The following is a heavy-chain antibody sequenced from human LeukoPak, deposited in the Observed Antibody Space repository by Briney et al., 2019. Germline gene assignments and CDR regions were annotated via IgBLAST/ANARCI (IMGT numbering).Heavy chain of an antibody. CDR2: INREGGST. D-gene: IGHD5-24*01. Sequence: PGRSLRLSCAASGFTFYDYGMSWVRQAPGKGREGVISINREGGSTAYAASVKARFIISRDNAKNSLYLQMNSLRPEDTALYFCARSDDYNPHDYWGQGTLVTVSS. V-gene: IGHV3-20*04. CDR3: ARSDDYNPHDY. J-gene: IGHJ4*02. CDR1: GFTFYDYG.